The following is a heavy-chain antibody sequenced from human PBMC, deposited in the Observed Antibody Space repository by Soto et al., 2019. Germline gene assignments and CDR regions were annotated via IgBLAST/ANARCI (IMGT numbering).Heavy chain of an antibody. CDR2: IDPSDSYT. Sequence: GESLKISCKGSGYNFTSYWISWVRQMPGKGLEWMGKIDPSDSYTNYSPSFQGHVTISADKSISTAYLQWSSLKASDTAMYYCARHTISGNYYCYGMDVWGQGTTVTVSS. J-gene: IGHJ6*02. V-gene: IGHV5-10-1*01. CDR1: GYNFTSYW. D-gene: IGHD5-12*01. CDR3: ARHTISGNYYCYGMDV.